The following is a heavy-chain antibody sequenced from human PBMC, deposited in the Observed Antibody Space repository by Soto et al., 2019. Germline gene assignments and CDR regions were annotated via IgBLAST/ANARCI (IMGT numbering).Heavy chain of an antibody. CDR1: GGSISSGDYY. CDR2: IYYSGST. D-gene: IGHD3-22*01. CDR3: ARGYGYDSSGYYRAGTIPGWFDP. J-gene: IGHJ5*02. V-gene: IGHV4-30-4*01. Sequence: PSETLSLTCTVSGGSISSGDYYWSWIRQPPGKGLEWIGYIYYSGSTYYNPSLKSRVTISVDTSKNQFSLKLSSVTAADTAVYYCARGYGYDSSGYYRAGTIPGWFDPWGHGTLVTVSS.